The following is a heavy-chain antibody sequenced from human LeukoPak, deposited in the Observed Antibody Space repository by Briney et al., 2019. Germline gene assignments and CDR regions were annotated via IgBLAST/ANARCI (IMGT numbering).Heavy chain of an antibody. Sequence: GGSLRLSCAASGFTFSSYAMSWVRQAPGKGLEWVSCISGSGGNTYYADSVKGRFTISRDNSKSTLYLQMNSLRAEDTAVYYCAKESGYSTGWYSDYWGQGTLVTVSS. CDR1: GFTFSSYA. CDR2: ISGSGGNT. J-gene: IGHJ4*02. CDR3: AKESGYSTGWYSDY. V-gene: IGHV3-23*01. D-gene: IGHD6-19*01.